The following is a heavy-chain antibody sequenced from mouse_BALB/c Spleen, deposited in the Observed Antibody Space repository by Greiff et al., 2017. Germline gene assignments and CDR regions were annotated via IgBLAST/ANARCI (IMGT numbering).Heavy chain of an antibody. CDR1: GFTFSSYA. Sequence: DVHLVESGGGLVKPGGSLKLSCSASGFTFSSYAMSWVRQTPEKRLEWVASISSGGSTYYPDSVKGRFTISRDNARNILYLQMSSLRSEDTAMYYCAREGYYYGSSSHAMDYWGQGTSVTVSS. CDR3: AREGYYYGSSSHAMDY. V-gene: IGHV5-6-5*01. D-gene: IGHD1-1*01. CDR2: ISSGGST. J-gene: IGHJ4*01.